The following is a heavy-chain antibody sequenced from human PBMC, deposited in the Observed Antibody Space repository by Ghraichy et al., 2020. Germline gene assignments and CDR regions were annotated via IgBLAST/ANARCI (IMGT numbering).Heavy chain of an antibody. J-gene: IGHJ6*02. CDR1: GGSISSYY. V-gene: IGHV4-59*08. CDR3: ARLERYYYYGMDV. Sequence: LSLTCTVSGGSISSYYWSWIRQPPGKGLEWIGYIYYSGSTNYNPSLKSRVTISVDTSKNQFSLKLSSVTAADTAVYYCARLERYYYYGMDVWGQGTTVTVSS. CDR2: IYYSGST.